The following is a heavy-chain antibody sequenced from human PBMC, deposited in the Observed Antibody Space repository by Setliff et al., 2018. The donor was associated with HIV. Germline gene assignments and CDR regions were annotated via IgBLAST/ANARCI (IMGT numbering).Heavy chain of an antibody. CDR3: ARGVGAAGDY. CDR2: MDPSSAAT. V-gene: IGHV1-8*01. CDR1: GYTFTSKH. D-gene: IGHD1-26*01. Sequence: ASVKVSCKASGYTFTSKHIHWVRQATGQGLEWLGWMDPSSAATGYAQKFQGRVTLTRDTSINTAYMELSSLTSDDTAVYYCARGVGAAGDYWGQGTQVTVSS. J-gene: IGHJ4*02.